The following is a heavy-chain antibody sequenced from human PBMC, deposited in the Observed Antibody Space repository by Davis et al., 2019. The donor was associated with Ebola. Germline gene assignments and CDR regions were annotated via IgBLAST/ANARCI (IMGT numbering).Heavy chain of an antibody. CDR2: IYYDGST. CDR3: ARHPGGNNYDPWSYYFDY. Sequence: SETLSLTCTVSGGSIGSHKWSWVRQPPGKGLEWIGYIYYDGSTNYNPSLMSRVTMLLDRSKAQFSLKLRSVTAADTAVYFCARHPGGNNYDPWSYYFDYWGQGTLVTVSS. V-gene: IGHV4-59*08. CDR1: GGSIGSHK. D-gene: IGHD1/OR15-1a*01. J-gene: IGHJ4*02.